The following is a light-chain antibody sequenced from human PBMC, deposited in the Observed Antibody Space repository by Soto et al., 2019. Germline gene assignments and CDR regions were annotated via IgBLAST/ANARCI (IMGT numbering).Light chain of an antibody. J-gene: IGKJ2*01. CDR2: AAS. CDR3: QQRYGPPYT. CDR1: QSISNN. V-gene: IGKV1-39*01. Sequence: EMTQSPSSLSASVGDRVTITCRASQSISNNLNWYQFKPGKAPKLLIYAASNLQSGVPSTFRGSGFGTDCALTIFSLQPEDSATYYCQQRYGPPYTFGLGTKLEIK.